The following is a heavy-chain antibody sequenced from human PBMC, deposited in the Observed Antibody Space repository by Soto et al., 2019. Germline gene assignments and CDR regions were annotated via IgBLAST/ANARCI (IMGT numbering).Heavy chain of an antibody. CDR1: GGSISSGGYY. J-gene: IGHJ4*02. Sequence: QVQLQESGPGLVKPSQTLSLTCTVSGGSISSGGYYWSWIRQHPGKGLEWIGYIYYSGSTYYNPSLKSRVTISVDTSKNQFSLKLSSVTAADTAVYYCARDQRGDYGDYSWSFDYWGQGTLVTVSS. CDR2: IYYSGST. V-gene: IGHV4-31*03. CDR3: ARDQRGDYGDYSWSFDY. D-gene: IGHD4-17*01.